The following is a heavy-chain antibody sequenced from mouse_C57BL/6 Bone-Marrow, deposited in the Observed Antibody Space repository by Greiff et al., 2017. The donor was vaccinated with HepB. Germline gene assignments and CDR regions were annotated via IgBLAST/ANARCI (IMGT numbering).Heavy chain of an antibody. CDR1: GYTFTDYY. D-gene: IGHD1-1*01. CDR2: INPNNGGT. CDR3: ARETTVVATGTYYFDY. V-gene: IGHV1-26*01. J-gene: IGHJ2*01. Sequence: EVQLQQSGPELVKPGASVKISCKASGYTFTDYYMNWVKQSHGKSLEWIGDINPNNGGTSYNQKFKGKATLTVDKSSSTAYMELRSLTSEDSAVYYCARETTVVATGTYYFDYWGQGTTLTVSS.